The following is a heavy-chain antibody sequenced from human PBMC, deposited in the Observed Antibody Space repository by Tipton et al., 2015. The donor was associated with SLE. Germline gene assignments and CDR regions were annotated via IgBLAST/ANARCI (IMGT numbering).Heavy chain of an antibody. Sequence: TLSLTCTVSGGSISSSSYYWGWIRQPPGKGLEWIGSIYYSGSTYYNPSLKSRVTISVDTSKNQFSLKLSSVTAADTAVYYCARWMTTVTTGYFDYWGQGTLVTVSS. V-gene: IGHV4-39*07. J-gene: IGHJ4*02. CDR1: GGSISSSSYY. CDR3: ARWMTTVTTGYFDY. CDR2: IYYSGST. D-gene: IGHD4-17*01.